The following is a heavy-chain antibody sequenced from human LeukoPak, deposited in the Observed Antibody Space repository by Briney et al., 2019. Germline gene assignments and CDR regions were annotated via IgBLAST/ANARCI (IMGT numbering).Heavy chain of an antibody. CDR1: GFTFCDYY. CDR2: ISSSGSTI. J-gene: IGHJ3*02. D-gene: IGHD3-9*01. V-gene: IGHV3-11*01. Sequence: GGSLRLSCAASGFTFCDYYMSWIRPAPGKGLEWVSYISSSGSTIYYADSVKGRFTISRDNAQNSLYLQMNSLRAEDTAVYYCARDAYDILTGGAFDIWGQGTMVTVAS. CDR3: ARDAYDILTGGAFDI.